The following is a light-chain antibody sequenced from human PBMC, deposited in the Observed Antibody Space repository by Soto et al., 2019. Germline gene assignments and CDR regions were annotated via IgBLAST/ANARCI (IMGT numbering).Light chain of an antibody. CDR2: EVD. V-gene: IGLV2-14*01. J-gene: IGLJ3*02. CDR3: YSFTTSSTRV. CDR1: SSAVGGYNY. Sequence: QSALTQPASVSGSPGQPITISCTGTSSAVGGYNYVSWYQQHPGKAPKLMISEVDIRPSGVSNRFSGSKSDNTASLTISGLQAEDEAVYYCYSFTTSSTRVFGGGTQLTVL.